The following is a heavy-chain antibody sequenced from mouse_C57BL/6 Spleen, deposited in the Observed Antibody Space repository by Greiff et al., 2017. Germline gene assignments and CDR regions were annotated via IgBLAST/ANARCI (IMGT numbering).Heavy chain of an antibody. V-gene: IGHV1-69*01. CDR1: GYTFTSYW. CDR2: IDPSDSYT. Sequence: QVQLQQPGAELVMPGASVKLSCKASGYTFTSYWMHWVKQRPGQGLEWIGEIDPSDSYTNYNQKFKGKSTLTVDKSSSTAYMQLSSLTSEDSAVYYFARKGFACWGQGTLATVSA. J-gene: IGHJ3*01. CDR3: ARKGFAC.